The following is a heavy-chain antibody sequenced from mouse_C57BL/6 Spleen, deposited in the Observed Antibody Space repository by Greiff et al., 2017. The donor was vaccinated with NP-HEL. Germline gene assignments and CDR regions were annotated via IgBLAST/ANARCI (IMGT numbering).Heavy chain of an antibody. J-gene: IGHJ3*01. CDR2: INPNNGGT. D-gene: IGHD2-2*01. CDR3: ARRSSYGSWFAY. V-gene: IGHV1-26*01. Sequence: VQLQQSGPELVKPGASVKISCKASGYTFTDYYMNWVKQSHGKSLEWIGDINPNNGGTSYNQKFKGKATLTVDKSSSTAYMELRSLTSEDFAVYYCARRSSYGSWFAYWGQGTLVTVSA. CDR1: GYTFTDYY.